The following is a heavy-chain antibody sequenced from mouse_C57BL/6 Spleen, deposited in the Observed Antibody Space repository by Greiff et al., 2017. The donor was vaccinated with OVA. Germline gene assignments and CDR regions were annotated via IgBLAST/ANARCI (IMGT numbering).Heavy chain of an antibody. CDR2: INPNNGGT. CDR1: GYTFTSYW. V-gene: IGHV1-26*01. J-gene: IGHJ2*01. CDR3: ATSGKGLDY. Sequence: VQLQQPGAELVKPGASVKLSCKASGYTFTSYWMHWVKQSHGKSLEWIGDINPNNGGTSYNQKFKGKATLTVDKSSSTAYMELRSLTSEDSAVYYCATSGKGLDYWGQGTTLTVSS. D-gene: IGHD4-1*01.